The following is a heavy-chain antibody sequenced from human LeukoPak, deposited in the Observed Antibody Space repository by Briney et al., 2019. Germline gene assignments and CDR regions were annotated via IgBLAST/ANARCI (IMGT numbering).Heavy chain of an antibody. Sequence: GASVKVSFKASGYTFTSYDINWVRQATGQGLEWMGWMNPNSGNTGYAQKFQGRVTMTRNTSISTAYMELSSLRSEDTAVYYCAREVGGYSYGTRNPFDYWGQGTLVTVSS. V-gene: IGHV1-8*01. D-gene: IGHD5-18*01. CDR3: AREVGGYSYGTRNPFDY. CDR2: MNPNSGNT. CDR1: GYTFTSYD. J-gene: IGHJ4*02.